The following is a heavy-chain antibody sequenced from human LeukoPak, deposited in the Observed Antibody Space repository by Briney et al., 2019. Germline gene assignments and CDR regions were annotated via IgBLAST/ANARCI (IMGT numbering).Heavy chain of an antibody. CDR2: IASNGANS. V-gene: IGHV3-23*01. CDR3: AKDIQLST. J-gene: IGHJ3*01. Sequence: PGGSLRPSCAASGFSFRDAAMTWVRQAPGKGLEWVSLIASNGANSYYAESVKGRFSISRDNSKNMLSLQMNSLRVEDTARYYCAKDIQLSTWGLGTVVTVSS. CDR1: GFSFRDAA. D-gene: IGHD5-24*01.